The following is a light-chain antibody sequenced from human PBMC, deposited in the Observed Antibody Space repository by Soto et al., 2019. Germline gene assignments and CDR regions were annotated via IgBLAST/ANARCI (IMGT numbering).Light chain of an antibody. V-gene: IGLV2-14*01. CDR3: SSYTSSSTLEI. CDR2: EVS. J-gene: IGLJ1*01. Sequence: QSALTQPASVSGSPGQSITISCTGTSSDVGNYNYVSWYQQHPGKAPKLMIYEVSNRPSGVSNRFSGSKSGNTASLTISGLQAEDVADYYCSSYTSSSTLEIFGTGTKLTVL. CDR1: SSDVGNYNY.